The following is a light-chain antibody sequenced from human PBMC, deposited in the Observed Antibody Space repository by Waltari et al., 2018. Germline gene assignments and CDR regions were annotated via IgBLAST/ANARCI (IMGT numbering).Light chain of an antibody. Sequence: EIVLTQSPGTLSLSQGERATLSCRASQSFTRYLAWYQHKPGQAPRLLIYDASTRAAGSADRFSGSGFGTDFTLTISRLEPEDSAVYYCQHYVRLPVTFGQGTKVEIK. CDR3: QHYVRLPVT. V-gene: IGKV3-20*01. CDR2: DAS. CDR1: QSFTRY. J-gene: IGKJ1*01.